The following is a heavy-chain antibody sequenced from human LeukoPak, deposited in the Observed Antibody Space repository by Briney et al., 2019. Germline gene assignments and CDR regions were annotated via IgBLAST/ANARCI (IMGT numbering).Heavy chain of an antibody. CDR2: IYSSGST. CDR1: GGSISSYY. V-gene: IGHV4-59*08. J-gene: IGHJ4*02. CDR3: ARLGGMTAHLDY. Sequence: SETLSLTCSVSGGSISSYYWSWIRQPPGKGLEWIGYIYSSGSTNYNPSLKSRVTISVDTSKNQFSLKLTSVTAADTAVYYCARLGGMTAHLDYWGQGTLVTVSS. D-gene: IGHD1-14*01.